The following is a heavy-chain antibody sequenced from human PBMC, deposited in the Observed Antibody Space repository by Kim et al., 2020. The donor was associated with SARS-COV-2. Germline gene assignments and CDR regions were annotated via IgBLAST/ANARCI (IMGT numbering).Heavy chain of an antibody. CDR1: GVSISSSSYY. CDR2: IYYSGST. V-gene: IGHV4-39*01. J-gene: IGHJ2*01. CDR3: ARRYYYGSGSYIHWYFDI. Sequence: SETLSLTCTVSGVSISSSSYYWGWIRQPPGKGLEWIGSIYYSGSTYYNPSLKSRVTISVDTSNNQFSLKLSSVTAADTAVYYCARRYYYGSGSYIHWYFDIWGRGTLVTASS. D-gene: IGHD3-10*01.